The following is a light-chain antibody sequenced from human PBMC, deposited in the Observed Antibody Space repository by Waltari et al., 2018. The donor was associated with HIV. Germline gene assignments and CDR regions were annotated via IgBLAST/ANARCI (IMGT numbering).Light chain of an antibody. CDR3: MQALQTPIT. J-gene: IGKJ5*01. CDR1: QSLLHSDGYNY. CDR2: LGS. Sequence: EIVMTQSTLSLPVPPGEPASISCRSSQSLLHSDGYNYLDWYLQKPGQSPQLLIYLGSNRASGVPDRFSGSGSGTDFILKISRVEAEDVGVYYCMQALQTPITFGQGTRLEIK. V-gene: IGKV2-28*01.